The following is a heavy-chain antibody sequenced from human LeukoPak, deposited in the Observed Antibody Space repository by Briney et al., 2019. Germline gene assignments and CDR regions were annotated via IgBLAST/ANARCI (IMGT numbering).Heavy chain of an antibody. J-gene: IGHJ3*02. CDR1: GGSISSGGYY. Sequence: SETLSLTCTVSGGSISSGGYYWSWIRQHPGKGLEWIGEIYHSGSTNYNPSLKSRVTISVDKSKNQFSLKLSSVTAADTAVYYCARADSSGWYGDAFDIWGQGTMVTVSS. D-gene: IGHD6-19*01. CDR2: IYHSGST. CDR3: ARADSSGWYGDAFDI. V-gene: IGHV4-31*03.